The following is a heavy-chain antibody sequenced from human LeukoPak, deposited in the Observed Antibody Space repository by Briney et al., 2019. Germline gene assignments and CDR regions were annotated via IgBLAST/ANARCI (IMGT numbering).Heavy chain of an antibody. CDR2: TSARGGST. J-gene: IGHJ3*02. CDR3: AKVVNGGNVDDAFDI. V-gene: IGHV3-23*01. CDR1: GFTFSSYA. D-gene: IGHD4-23*01. Sequence: GGSQRLSCAASGFTFSSYAMSWVRQAPGKGLEWVSSTSARGGSTYYADSVKGRFTISRDNSKNTLYLQMNSLRAEDTAVYYCAKVVNGGNVDDAFDIWGQGTMVTVSS.